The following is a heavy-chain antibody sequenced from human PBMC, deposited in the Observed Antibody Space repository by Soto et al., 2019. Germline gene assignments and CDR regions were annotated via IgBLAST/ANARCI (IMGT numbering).Heavy chain of an antibody. CDR1: GSTFSSYD. J-gene: IGHJ3*02. V-gene: IGHV3-30-3*01. CDR3: VRGPSHGAFDI. CDR2: ISPNGNNA. Sequence: QVQLVESGGDVVQPGRSLRLSCAASGSTFSSYDIHWVRQAPGKGLEWVAHISPNGNNAFYADSVKGRFTISRDNARNTVYLQVNSLRPEDTAVFRWVRGPSHGAFDIWGQGTLVTVSS.